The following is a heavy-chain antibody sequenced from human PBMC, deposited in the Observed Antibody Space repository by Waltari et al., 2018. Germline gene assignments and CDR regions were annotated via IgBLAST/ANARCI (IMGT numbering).Heavy chain of an antibody. D-gene: IGHD2-15*01. V-gene: IGHV4-4*02. CDR1: GDSMSSSYW. CDR2: VHGSGRA. J-gene: IGHJ4*02. Sequence: QLQLQESGPGLVKPSGTLSLTCAVSGDSMSSSYWWSWVRQPPGKGLEWIGQVHGSGRANYTPSFASRVTVSLDTPNNQFSLRVTSATAADTAIYYCARDRGRGLYLDSWGPGTLVAVSP. CDR3: ARDRGRGLYLDS.